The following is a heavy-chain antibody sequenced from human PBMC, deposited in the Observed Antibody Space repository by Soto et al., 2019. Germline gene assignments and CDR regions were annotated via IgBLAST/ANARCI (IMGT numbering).Heavy chain of an antibody. Sequence: SETLSLTCTVSGGSVSSGIYYWSWIRQPPGKGLEWIGYIYYSGSTNYNPSLKSRVTISVDTSKNQFSLKLSSVTAADTAVYYCARSDSSSWYQFDYWGQGARVTVXS. D-gene: IGHD6-13*01. CDR1: GGSVSSGIYY. CDR3: ARSDSSSWYQFDY. J-gene: IGHJ4*02. V-gene: IGHV4-61*01. CDR2: IYYSGST.